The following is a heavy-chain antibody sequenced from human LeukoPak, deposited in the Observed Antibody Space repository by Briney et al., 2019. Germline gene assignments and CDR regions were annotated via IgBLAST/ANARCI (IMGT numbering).Heavy chain of an antibody. D-gene: IGHD1-7*01. V-gene: IGHV3-48*02. J-gene: IGHJ4*02. CDR3: ARKSITGTTTGLFDC. CDR1: GFTFSSYS. CDR2: IGSGSRTT. Sequence: GGSLRLSCAASGFTFSSYSMNWVRQAPGKGLEWVSYIGSGSRTTYYADSVKARFTISRDNAKNSLYLQMNSLRDEDTAVYYCARKSITGTTTGLFDCWGQGTLVTVSS.